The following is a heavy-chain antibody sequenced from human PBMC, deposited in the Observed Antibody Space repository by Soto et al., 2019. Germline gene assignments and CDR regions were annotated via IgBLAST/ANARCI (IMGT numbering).Heavy chain of an antibody. D-gene: IGHD3-3*01. J-gene: IGHJ4*02. Sequence: SLTCNVSRGCTRSSSYYWGWIRQPPGKGLEWIGSMSYSGTSYYNPSLRSRVSISVDTSKNQFSLKLSSVTAADTAVYYCARHGRADITIFGVAAYNFDRWGQGTLVTVSS. V-gene: IGHV4-39*01. CDR3: ARHGRADITIFGVAAYNFDR. CDR1: RGCTRSSSYY. CDR2: MSYSGTS.